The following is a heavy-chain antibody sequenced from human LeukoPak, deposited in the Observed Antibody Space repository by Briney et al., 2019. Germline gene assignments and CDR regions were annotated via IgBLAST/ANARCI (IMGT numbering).Heavy chain of an antibody. CDR1: GFTFSSYG. CDR3: AKPYYYDSSGYYYLYYFDY. J-gene: IGHJ4*02. Sequence: AGGSLRLSCAASGFTFSSYGMHWVRQAPGKGLEWVAVISYDGSNKYYADSVKGRFTISRDNSKNTLYLQMNSLRAEDTAVYYCAKPYYYDSSGYYYLYYFDYWGQGTLVTVSS. V-gene: IGHV3-30*18. D-gene: IGHD3-22*01. CDR2: ISYDGSNK.